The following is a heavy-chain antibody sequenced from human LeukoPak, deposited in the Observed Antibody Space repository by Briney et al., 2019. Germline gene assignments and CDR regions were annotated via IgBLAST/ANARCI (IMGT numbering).Heavy chain of an antibody. CDR2: IYTNGWT. D-gene: IGHD6-19*01. V-gene: IGHV4-61*02. CDR1: GGSINSDLYY. J-gene: IGHJ5*02. Sequence: SQTLSLTCTISGGSINSDLYYWAWIRQPAGKRLEWIGRIYTNGWTDYNPSLKSRVTISVDTSKYQFSLKLSFVTAADTAFYYCARGSGWNSFDPWGQGTLVTVSS. CDR3: ARGSGWNSFDP.